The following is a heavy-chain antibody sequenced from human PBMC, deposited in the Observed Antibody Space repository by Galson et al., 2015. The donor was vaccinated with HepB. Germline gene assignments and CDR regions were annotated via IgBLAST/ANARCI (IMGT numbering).Heavy chain of an antibody. Sequence: SLRLSCAASGFTVSSNYMSWVRQAPGKGLEWVSVIYSGGSTYYADSVKGRFTISRDNSKNTLYLQMNSLRAEDTAVYYCARDTAMVWGAFDIWGQGTMVTVSS. J-gene: IGHJ3*02. CDR3: ARDTAMVWGAFDI. D-gene: IGHD5-18*01. CDR1: GFTVSSNY. V-gene: IGHV3-53*01. CDR2: IYSGGST.